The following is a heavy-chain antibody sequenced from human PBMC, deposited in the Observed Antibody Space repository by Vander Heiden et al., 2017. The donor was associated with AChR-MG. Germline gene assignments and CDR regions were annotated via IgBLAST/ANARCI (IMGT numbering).Heavy chain of an antibody. J-gene: IGHJ4*02. D-gene: IGHD5-18*01. CDR2: ISWNSGSI. Sequence: EVQLVESGGGMVQPGRSLRLSSAASGFTFDDYAMRWVRQDPGKGLEWVAGISWNSGSIGYADSGKGRFTISRDNAKNSRYLQMNSLRDEDTALYYCAKNRSPGDSYGMGLDYWGQGTLVTVS. CDR3: AKNRSPGDSYGMGLDY. V-gene: IGHV3-9*01. CDR1: GFTFDDYA.